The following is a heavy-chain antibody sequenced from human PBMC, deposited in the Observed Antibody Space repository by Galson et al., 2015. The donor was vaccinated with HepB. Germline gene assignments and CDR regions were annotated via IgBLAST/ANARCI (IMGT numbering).Heavy chain of an antibody. CDR3: AKEMWVVVPAAILDV. J-gene: IGHJ6*04. D-gene: IGHD2-2*02. Sequence: SLRLSCAASGFTFNTYAMTWVRQAPGKGLEWVSSVGSSGRHTYYADSVKGRFTISRDNSKNTLYLQMNSLRAEDTAVYYCAKEMWVVVPAAILDVWGKGTTVTVSS. CDR2: VGSSGRHT. CDR1: GFTFNTYA. V-gene: IGHV3-23*01.